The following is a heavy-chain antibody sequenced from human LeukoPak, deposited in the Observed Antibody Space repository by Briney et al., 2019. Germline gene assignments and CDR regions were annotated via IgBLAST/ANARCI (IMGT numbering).Heavy chain of an antibody. Sequence: GGSLRLYCAASGFTFSSYGMHWVRQAPGKGLEWVAFIRYDGSNKYYADSVKGRFTISRDNSKNTLYLQMNSLRAEDTAVYYCAKDPGAGYYDSSGYGPLDYWGQGTLVTVSS. V-gene: IGHV3-30*02. CDR3: AKDPGAGYYDSSGYGPLDY. CDR1: GFTFSSYG. CDR2: IRYDGSNK. J-gene: IGHJ4*02. D-gene: IGHD3-22*01.